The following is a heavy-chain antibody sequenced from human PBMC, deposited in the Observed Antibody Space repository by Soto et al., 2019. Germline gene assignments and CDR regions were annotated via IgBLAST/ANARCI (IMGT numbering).Heavy chain of an antibody. CDR3: AREIAVLRY. CDR1: GFTFSNYW. V-gene: IGHV3-7*01. CDR2: IKQDGSEK. D-gene: IGHD6-19*01. Sequence: GGSLSLSCAPSGFTFSNYWMSWVRQAPGKGLEWVANIKQDGSEKYYVDSVKGRFTISRDNAKNSLYLQMNSLRAEDTAVYYCAREIAVLRYWGQGTLVTVSS. J-gene: IGHJ4*02.